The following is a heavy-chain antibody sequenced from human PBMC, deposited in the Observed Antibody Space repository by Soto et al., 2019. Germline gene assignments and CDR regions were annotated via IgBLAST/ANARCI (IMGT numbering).Heavy chain of an antibody. V-gene: IGHV3-30*03. J-gene: IGHJ4*02. CDR2: ISTDGINK. CDR3: ARSFLAGTGGDY. Sequence: QAQVVESGGGVVQPGRSLRLSCAASGFTFSSYTMQWVRQAPGKGLEWVSVISTDGINKYYADSVKGRFTISRDNSKNMVYLEMNGLRTEDTAVYYCARSFLAGTGGDYWGPGTLVVVSS. CDR1: GFTFSSYT. D-gene: IGHD6-19*01.